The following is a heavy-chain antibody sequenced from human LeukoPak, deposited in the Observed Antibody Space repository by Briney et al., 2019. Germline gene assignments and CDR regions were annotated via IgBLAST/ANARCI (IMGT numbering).Heavy chain of an antibody. Sequence: ASVKVSCKASGYTFSSYGIDWVRQAPGQGLEWMGWISAYNGNTNYAQKIQGRVTMTTDTSTGTAYMELRSLRSDDTAVYYCARDNSVRDEAWWFNPWGQGTLVTVSS. CDR1: GYTFSSYG. CDR2: ISAYNGNT. D-gene: IGHD5-24*01. J-gene: IGHJ5*02. CDR3: ARDNSVRDEAWWFNP. V-gene: IGHV1-18*01.